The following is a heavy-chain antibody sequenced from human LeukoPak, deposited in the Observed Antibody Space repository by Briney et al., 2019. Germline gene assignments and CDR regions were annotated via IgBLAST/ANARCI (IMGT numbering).Heavy chain of an antibody. CDR3: ARDPLGSGLFDY. CDR1: GFTFSGYS. CDR2: ITSRSSGT. V-gene: IGHV3-48*02. D-gene: IGHD6-19*01. J-gene: IGHJ4*02. Sequence: GGSLRLSRAASGFTFSGYSMNWVRQPPGKGLEWVSYITSRSSGTNYAESVKGRFTISRDNAKNSLYLQMNSLRDDDTAVYYCARDPLGSGLFDYWGQGTLVTVSS.